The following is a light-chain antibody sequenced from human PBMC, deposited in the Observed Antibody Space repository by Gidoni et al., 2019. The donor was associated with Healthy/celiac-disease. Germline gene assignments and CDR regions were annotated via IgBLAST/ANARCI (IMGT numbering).Light chain of an antibody. CDR2: AAS. V-gene: IGKV1-8*01. CDR1: QGISSY. CDR3: QQYYSYPPYT. J-gene: IGKJ2*01. Sequence: AIRMTQSPSSFSASTGDRVTITCRASQGISSYLAWYQQKPGKAPKLLIYAASTLQSGVPSRFSGSVSGTDFTLTISCLQSEDFATYYCQQYYSYPPYTFGQGTKLDIK.